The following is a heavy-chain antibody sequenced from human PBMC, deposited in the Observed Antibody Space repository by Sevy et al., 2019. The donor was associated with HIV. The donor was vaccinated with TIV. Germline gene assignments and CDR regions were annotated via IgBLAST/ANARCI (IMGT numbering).Heavy chain of an antibody. J-gene: IGHJ5*02. CDR1: GYSFTSYW. CDR3: ARGVCSGGSCYSGIIGWFDP. D-gene: IGHD2-15*01. V-gene: IGHV5-51*01. Sequence: GESLKISCKGSGYSFTSYWIGWVRQMPGKGLEWMGIIYPGDSDTRYSPSFQGQVTISVDKSISTAYLQWSSLKASDTAMYYCARGVCSGGSCYSGIIGWFDPWGQGTLVTVSS. CDR2: IYPGDSDT.